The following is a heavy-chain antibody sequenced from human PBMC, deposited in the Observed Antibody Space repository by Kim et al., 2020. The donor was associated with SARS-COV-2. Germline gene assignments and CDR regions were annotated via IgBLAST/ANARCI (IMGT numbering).Heavy chain of an antibody. CDR1: EHTFTNNA. J-gene: IGHJ4*02. Sequence: ASVKVSCKASEHTFTNNAMHWVRQAPGQRLEWMGWIKPGDGITKYSQKFQGRIAITRDTSASTVYMELSSLRSEDTAVYYCARDFSYGSGSFEYWGQGTLVTVSS. V-gene: IGHV1-3*01. CDR3: ARDFSYGSGSFEY. CDR2: IKPGDGIT. D-gene: IGHD3-10*01.